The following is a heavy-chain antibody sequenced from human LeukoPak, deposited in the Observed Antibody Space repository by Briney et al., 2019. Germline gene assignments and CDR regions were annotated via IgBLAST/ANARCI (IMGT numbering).Heavy chain of an antibody. J-gene: IGHJ4*02. D-gene: IGHD3-3*02. CDR1: GDSISRGSYF. CDR3: ARSPALADLDY. V-gene: IGHV4-61*02. CDR2: VSTRGTT. Sequence: SETLSLTCTVSGDSISRGSYFWTWIRQAAGKGLEWIGRVSTRGTTNYNPSLKSRLTLSIDAPNNQFSLRLDFVTAADTAVYFCARSPALADLDYWGQGIVVRVSS.